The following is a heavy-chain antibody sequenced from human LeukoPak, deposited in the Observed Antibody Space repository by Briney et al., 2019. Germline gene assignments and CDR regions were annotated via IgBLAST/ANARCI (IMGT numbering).Heavy chain of an antibody. CDR2: INHSGST. Sequence: PSETLSLTCAVYGGSFSGYCWSWIRQPPGKGLEWIGEINHSGSTNYNPSLKSRVTISVDTSKNQFSLKLSSVTAADTAVYYCARGLAGTTFREDGVLQGAFDCWGQGTLVTVSS. J-gene: IGHJ4*02. CDR3: ARGLAGTTFREDGVLQGAFDC. CDR1: GGSFSGYC. V-gene: IGHV4-34*01. D-gene: IGHD1/OR15-1a*01.